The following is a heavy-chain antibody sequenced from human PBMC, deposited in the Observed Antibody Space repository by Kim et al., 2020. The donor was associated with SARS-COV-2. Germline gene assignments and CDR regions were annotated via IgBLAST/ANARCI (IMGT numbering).Heavy chain of an antibody. CDR3: ARWATGDPVFDY. D-gene: IGHD7-27*01. Sequence: ASVKVSCKASGYTFTSYGISWVRQAPGQGLEWMGLISAYNGNTNYAQKLQGRVTMTTDTSTSTAYMELRSLRSDDTAVYYCARWATGDPVFDYWGQGTLVTVSS. CDR1: GYTFTSYG. J-gene: IGHJ4*02. V-gene: IGHV1-18*01. CDR2: ISAYNGNT.